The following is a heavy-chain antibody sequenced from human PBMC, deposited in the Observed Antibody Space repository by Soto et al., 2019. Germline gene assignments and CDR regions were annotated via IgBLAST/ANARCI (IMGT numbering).Heavy chain of an antibody. CDR2: ICNTGGST. J-gene: IGHJ4*02. CDR3: AKDRLAGNFDY. Sequence: LGGSLRLSCAASGFTFSSYAMHWVRQAPGMGLEWVAAICNTGGSTYYADSVKGRFTISRDNSKNTLYLQMSSLRVEDTAVYYCAKDRLAGNFDYWGQGTQVTAPQ. CDR1: GFTFSSYA. V-gene: IGHV3-23*01.